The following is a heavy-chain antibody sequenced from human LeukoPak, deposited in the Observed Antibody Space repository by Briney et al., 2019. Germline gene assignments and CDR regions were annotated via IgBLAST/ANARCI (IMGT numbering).Heavy chain of an antibody. CDR3: ARDSGSIPLDY. CDR2: ISVRGGST. V-gene: IGHV3-23*01. J-gene: IGHJ4*02. CDR1: GFIFSSFA. D-gene: IGHD2-21*01. Sequence: PGGSLRLSCAASGFIFSSFATSWVRQAPGKGLEWVSGISVRGGSTYYADSVKGRFTISRDNSKNTLYLQMNSLRAEDTAVYYCARDSGSIPLDYWGQGTLVTVSS.